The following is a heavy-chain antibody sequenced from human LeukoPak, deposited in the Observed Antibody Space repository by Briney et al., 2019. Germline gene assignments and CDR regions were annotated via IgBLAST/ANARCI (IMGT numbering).Heavy chain of an antibody. CDR1: GGSISSNGYY. J-gene: IGHJ3*02. D-gene: IGHD1-26*01. V-gene: IGHV4-39*01. CDR2: FYYTGST. Sequence: SETLSLTCTVSGGSISSNGYYWGWIRQPPGKGLEWIGSFYYTGSTFYSPSLKSRVTISVDTSKNQFSLRLSSVTAADTAVYYCARRSGTYHAFDIWGQGTMVTVSS. CDR3: ARRSGTYHAFDI.